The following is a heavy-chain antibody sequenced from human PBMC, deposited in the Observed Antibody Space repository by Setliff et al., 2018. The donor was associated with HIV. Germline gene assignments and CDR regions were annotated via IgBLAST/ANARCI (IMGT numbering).Heavy chain of an antibody. J-gene: IGHJ4*02. V-gene: IGHV3-21*03. CDR2: ISSSSSYI. Sequence: GGSLRLSCAASGFTFSNYSMNWVRQAPGKGLEWVSSISSSSSYIYYADSVKGRFTISRDNAKNSLYLQMNSLRADDTAVYYCTTDVTYYNFWSGYSHFDCWGQGTLVTVSS. CDR3: TTDVTYYNFWSGYSHFDC. D-gene: IGHD3-3*01. CDR1: GFTFSNYS.